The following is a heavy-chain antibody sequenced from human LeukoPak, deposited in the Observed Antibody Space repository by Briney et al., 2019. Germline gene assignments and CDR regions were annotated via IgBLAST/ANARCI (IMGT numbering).Heavy chain of an antibody. V-gene: IGHV4-39*01. CDR3: ARLEDFGGYYFDY. J-gene: IGHJ4*02. Sequence: SETLSLTCTVSGGSISSSSYYWGWIRQPPGKGLEWIGSIYYSGSTYYNPSLKSRVTISVDTSKNQFSLKLCSVTAADTAVYYCARLEDFGGYYFDYWGQGTLVTVSS. CDR2: IYYSGST. D-gene: IGHD3-3*01. CDR1: GGSISSSSYY.